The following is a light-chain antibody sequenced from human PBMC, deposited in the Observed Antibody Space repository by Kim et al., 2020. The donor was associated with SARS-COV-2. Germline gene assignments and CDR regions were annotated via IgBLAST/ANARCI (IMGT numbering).Light chain of an antibody. CDR1: QNVNRN. CDR2: GAS. V-gene: IGKV3-15*01. Sequence: IVMTQSPATLSVSPGERATLSCRASQNVNRNLAWYQQKPGQAPRLLIYGASTRATGIPARFSGSASGTEFTLTISNLQSEDFAVYYCHQYNQWPLTFGGGTKLEIK. J-gene: IGKJ4*01. CDR3: HQYNQWPLT.